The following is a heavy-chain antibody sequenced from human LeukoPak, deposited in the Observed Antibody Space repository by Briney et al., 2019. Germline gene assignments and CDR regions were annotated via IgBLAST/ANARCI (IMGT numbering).Heavy chain of an antibody. D-gene: IGHD6-19*01. CDR3: ARSLYSSGWSPFDY. Sequence: PGRSLRLSCAASGFTFSSYDMHWVRQATGKGLEWVSAIGTAGDTYYPGSVKGRFTISRENAKNSLYLQMNSLRAGDTAVYYCARSLYSSGWSPFDYWGQGTLVTVSS. CDR2: IGTAGDT. V-gene: IGHV3-13*01. J-gene: IGHJ4*02. CDR1: GFTFSSYD.